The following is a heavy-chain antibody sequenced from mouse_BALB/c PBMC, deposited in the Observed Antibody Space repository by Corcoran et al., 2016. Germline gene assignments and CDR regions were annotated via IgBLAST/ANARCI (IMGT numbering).Heavy chain of an antibody. V-gene: IGHV1-9*01. CDR1: GYTFSSYW. Sequence: QVQLQQSGAELMKPGASVKISCKATGYTFSSYWIEWGKQRPGHGLEWIGEILPGSGSTNYNEKFKGKATFTADTSSNTAYRQLSSRTSEDSAVYYCARKIYYDYDVPSWGQGTLVTVSA. J-gene: IGHJ3*01. CDR3: ARKIYYDYDVPS. CDR2: ILPGSGST. D-gene: IGHD2-4*01.